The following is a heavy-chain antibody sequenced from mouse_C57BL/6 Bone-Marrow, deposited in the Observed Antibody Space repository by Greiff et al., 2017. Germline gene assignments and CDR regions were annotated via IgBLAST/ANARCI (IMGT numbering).Heavy chain of an antibody. J-gene: IGHJ2*01. CDR3: GRRYYFDY. V-gene: IGHV5-9*01. Sequence: EVKLMESGGGLVKPGGSLKLSCAASGFTFSSYTMSWVRQTPEKRLEWVATISGGGGNTYYPDSVKGRFTISRDNAKNTLYLQMSSLRSEDTALYYCGRRYYFDYWGQGTPLTVSA. CDR1: GFTFSSYT. CDR2: ISGGGGNT.